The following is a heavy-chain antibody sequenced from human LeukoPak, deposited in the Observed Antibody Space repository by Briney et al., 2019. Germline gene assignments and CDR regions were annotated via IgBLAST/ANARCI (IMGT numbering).Heavy chain of an antibody. CDR2: LYSSGST. CDR3: ARDHYGSGSYKSYFDS. J-gene: IGHJ5*01. Sequence: SETLSLTCAVSGGSISTYYWSWLWQPAGKGLEWIGRLYSSGSTKYNPSLKSRVTISVGDSNNQFTLKLTSVTAADTAVYYCARDHYGSGSYKSYFDSWGQGIRVTVSS. CDR1: GGSISTYY. D-gene: IGHD3-10*01. V-gene: IGHV4-4*07.